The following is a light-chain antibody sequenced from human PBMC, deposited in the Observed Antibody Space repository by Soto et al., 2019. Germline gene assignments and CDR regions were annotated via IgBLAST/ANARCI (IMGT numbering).Light chain of an antibody. V-gene: IGKV3-11*01. CDR2: DAS. CDR3: QQRSNWQGAT. Sequence: EIVMTQSPATLSVSPGERATLSCMASQSVSSYLAWYQQKPGQAPRLLIYDASNRATGIPARFSGSGSGTDFTLTISSLEPEDFAVYYCQQRSNWQGATFGGGTKVDI. J-gene: IGKJ4*01. CDR1: QSVSSY.